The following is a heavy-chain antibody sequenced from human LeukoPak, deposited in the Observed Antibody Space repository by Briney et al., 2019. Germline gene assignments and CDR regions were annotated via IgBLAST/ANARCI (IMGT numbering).Heavy chain of an antibody. Sequence: ASETLSLTCAVYGGSFSGYYWSWIRQPPGKGLEWIGEINHSGSTNYNPSLKSRVTISVDTSKNQSSLKLSSVTAADTAVYYCARRGYSSGWYVRWGQGTLVTVSS. J-gene: IGHJ5*02. CDR3: ARRGYSSGWYVR. CDR2: INHSGST. D-gene: IGHD6-19*01. CDR1: GGSFSGYY. V-gene: IGHV4-34*01.